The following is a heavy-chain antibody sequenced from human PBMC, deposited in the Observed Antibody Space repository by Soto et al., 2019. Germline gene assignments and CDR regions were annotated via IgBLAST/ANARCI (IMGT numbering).Heavy chain of an antibody. CDR1: GYSFTSYW. CDR2: IYPGDSDT. CDR3: ARGRRDSSGYYRWGPGQAIDY. D-gene: IGHD3-22*01. J-gene: IGHJ4*02. V-gene: IGHV5-51*01. Sequence: GESLKISCKGSGYSFTSYWIGWVRQMPGKGLEWMGIIYPGDSDTRYSPSFQGQVTISADKSISTAYLQWSSLKASDTAMYYCARGRRDSSGYYRWGPGQAIDYWGQGTLVTVSS.